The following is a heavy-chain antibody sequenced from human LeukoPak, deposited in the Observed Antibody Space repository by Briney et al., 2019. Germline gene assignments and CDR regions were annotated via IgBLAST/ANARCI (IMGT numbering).Heavy chain of an antibody. D-gene: IGHD4-23*01. CDR3: ARGGPAYGGNHNWFDP. J-gene: IGHJ5*02. CDR1: GFTFSSYA. CDR2: ISGSGGTT. Sequence: WGSLRLSCAASGFTFSSYAMSWVRQAPGKGLEWVASISGSGGTTRYADSVEGRFTISRDNSKNPLYLETNSLRAEDTAMYYCARGGPAYGGNHNWFDPWGQGTLVTVSS. V-gene: IGHV3-23*01.